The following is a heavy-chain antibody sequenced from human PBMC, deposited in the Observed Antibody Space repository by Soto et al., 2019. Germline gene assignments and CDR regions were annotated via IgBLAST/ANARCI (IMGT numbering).Heavy chain of an antibody. J-gene: IGHJ6*02. CDR1: GFTVSSNY. Sequence: GGSLRLSCAASGFTVSSNYMSWVRQAPGKGLEWVSVIYSCASTYYADSVKGRFTISRDNSKNTLYLQMNSLRAEDTAVYYCAKDLVGPTHFYQLPTYGMDVWGQGTTVTVSS. V-gene: IGHV3-66*03. CDR2: IYSCAST. CDR3: AKDLVGPTHFYQLPTYGMDV. D-gene: IGHD2-2*01.